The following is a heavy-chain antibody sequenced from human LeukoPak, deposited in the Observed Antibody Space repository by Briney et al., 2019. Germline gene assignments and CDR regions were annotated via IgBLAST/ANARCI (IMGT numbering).Heavy chain of an antibody. CDR1: GYSFTSYW. CDR3: ALTGYYDILTGYYTY. V-gene: IGHV5-10-1*01. CDR2: IDPSDSYT. D-gene: IGHD3-9*01. J-gene: IGHJ4*02. Sequence: PGESLRISCKGSGYSFTSYWISWVRQMPGKGLEWMGRIDPSDSYTNYSPSFQGHVTISADKSISTAYLQWSSLKASDTAMYYCALTGYYDILTGYYTYWGQGTLVTVSS.